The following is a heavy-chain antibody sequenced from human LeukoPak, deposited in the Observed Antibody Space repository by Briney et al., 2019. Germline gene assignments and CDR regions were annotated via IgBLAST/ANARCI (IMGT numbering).Heavy chain of an antibody. Sequence: GGSLRLSCAASGFTFSSNSMNWVRQAPGKGLEWVAYISSGSSTIDYADPVKGRFTISRDNAKNSLSLRMNSLRGEDTAVYYCARDYLYAFDYWGQGTLVTVSS. D-gene: IGHD3-16*01. V-gene: IGHV3-48*01. J-gene: IGHJ4*02. CDR2: ISSGSSTI. CDR1: GFTFSSNS. CDR3: ARDYLYAFDY.